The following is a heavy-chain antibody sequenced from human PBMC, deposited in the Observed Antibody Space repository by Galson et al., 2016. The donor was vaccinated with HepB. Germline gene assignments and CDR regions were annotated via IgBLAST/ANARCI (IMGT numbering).Heavy chain of an antibody. CDR3: IRLLGATDY. J-gene: IGHJ4*02. D-gene: IGHD1-26*01. CDR2: INTDGSTT. Sequence: SLRLSCAASGFTFSSNWMHWVRQAPGKGLVWVSRINTDGSTTNYADSVKGRFTISRDNAKNTLFLQMNSLRAEDTAVYYCIRLLGATDYWGQGTLVTVSS. V-gene: IGHV3-74*01. CDR1: GFTFSSNW.